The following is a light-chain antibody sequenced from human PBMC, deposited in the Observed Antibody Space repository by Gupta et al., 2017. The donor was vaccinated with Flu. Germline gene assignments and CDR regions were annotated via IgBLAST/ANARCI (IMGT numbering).Light chain of an antibody. Sequence: EIVMTQYPATLSVSPGERATLSCRASQSVSSNLAWYQQRPGQAPRLLIYGASTRATGIPARFSGSGSGTEFTLTISSLQTEDFAVYYCQQYGNWPPWTFGQGTKVEIK. J-gene: IGKJ1*01. CDR2: GAS. V-gene: IGKV3-15*01. CDR3: QQYGNWPPWT. CDR1: QSVSSN.